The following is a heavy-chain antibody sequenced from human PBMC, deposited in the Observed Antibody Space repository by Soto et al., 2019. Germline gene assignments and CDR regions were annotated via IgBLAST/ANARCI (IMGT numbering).Heavy chain of an antibody. CDR2: FDPEDGET. V-gene: IGHV1-24*01. CDR1: GYTLTELS. Sequence: GASVKVSCKVSGYTLTELSMHWVRQAPGKGLEWMGGFDPEDGETIYAQKFQGRVTMTEDTSTDTAYMELSSLRSEDTAVYYCATNYGVNDAFDIWGQGTMVTVS. D-gene: IGHD3-16*01. CDR3: ATNYGVNDAFDI. J-gene: IGHJ3*02.